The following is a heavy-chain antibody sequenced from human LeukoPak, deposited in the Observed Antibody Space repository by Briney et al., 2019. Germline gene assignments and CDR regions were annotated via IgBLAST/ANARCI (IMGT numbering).Heavy chain of an antibody. D-gene: IGHD4-11*01. CDR2: ISAYNGNT. CDR3: ARDLVTVTERFDY. Sequence: GSVKVSCKASGGTFSSYAISRVRQAPGQGLEWMGWISAYNGNTNYAQKLQGRVTMTTDTSTSTAYMELRSLRSDDTAVYYCARDLVTVTERFDYWGQGTLVTVSS. CDR1: GGTFSSYA. J-gene: IGHJ4*02. V-gene: IGHV1-18*01.